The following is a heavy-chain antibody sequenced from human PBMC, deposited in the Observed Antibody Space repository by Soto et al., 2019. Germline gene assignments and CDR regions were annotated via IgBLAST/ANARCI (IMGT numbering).Heavy chain of an antibody. V-gene: IGHV3-53*04. CDR2: LHSGGDT. CDR3: ARDAPYYYASRMDV. J-gene: IGHJ6*02. Sequence: EVQLVESGGGLVQPGGSLRLSCAASGIPVSSNYMTWVRQAPGKGLEWVSVLHSGGDTYYANSVKGRFTISRHDSTNTLFLQIHSLTPEDTAVYYCARDAPYYYASRMDVWGQGTTVTVSS. CDR1: GIPVSSNY. D-gene: IGHD3-10*01.